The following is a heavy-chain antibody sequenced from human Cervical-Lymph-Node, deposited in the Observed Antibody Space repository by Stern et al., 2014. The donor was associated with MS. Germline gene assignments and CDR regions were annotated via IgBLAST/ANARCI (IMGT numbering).Heavy chain of an antibody. D-gene: IGHD6-13*01. CDR3: ALSSETSDRWYSLGYDL. CDR1: GGTFSKFP. J-gene: IGHJ5*02. V-gene: IGHV1-69*12. Sequence: QVQLVQSGAEVTKPGSSVMVSCKASGGTFSKFPSSWVRQAPGQGLEWMGVIFPVFGTPTYAQEFRGRVTITADVSTSTVYMELSSLRSDDTAVYYCALSSETSDRWYSLGYDLWGQGTLVTVSS. CDR2: IFPVFGTP.